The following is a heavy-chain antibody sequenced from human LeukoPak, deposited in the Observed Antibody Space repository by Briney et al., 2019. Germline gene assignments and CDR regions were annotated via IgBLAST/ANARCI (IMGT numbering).Heavy chain of an antibody. CDR1: GFTFSSYW. V-gene: IGHV3-74*01. D-gene: IGHD6-19*01. Sequence: GGSLRLSCTASGFTFSSYWMHWVRQAPGKGLVWVSRINTDGTSTYYADSVKGRFTISRDNAKNTLYLQMDSLRAEDTAVYYCAKTPMTNGWYYFDSWGQGALVSVSS. J-gene: IGHJ4*02. CDR2: INTDGTST. CDR3: AKTPMTNGWYYFDS.